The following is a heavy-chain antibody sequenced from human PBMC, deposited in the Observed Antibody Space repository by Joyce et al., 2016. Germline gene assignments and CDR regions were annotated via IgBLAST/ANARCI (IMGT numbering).Heavy chain of an antibody. J-gene: IGHJ3*02. CDR1: GYIFTTYG. CDR2: NSAHHGNK. CDR3: ARDIHYYNSSGYYWGAFDI. V-gene: IGHV1-18*01. D-gene: IGHD3-22*01. Sequence: QVQLVQSGSEVKKPGASVEVSCKASGYIFTTYGISWVRQAPGQGFEGMGWNSAHHGNKKDAQKCQGRVTMTRDTSTSTAYMELESLRSDDTAVYYCARDIHYYNSSGYYWGAFDIWGQGTMVSVSS.